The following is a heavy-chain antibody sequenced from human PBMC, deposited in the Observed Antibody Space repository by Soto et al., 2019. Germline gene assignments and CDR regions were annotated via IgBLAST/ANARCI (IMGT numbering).Heavy chain of an antibody. J-gene: IGHJ6*02. CDR2: ISFDGSTE. CDR3: ARSRHGSGSYTHISYGLDV. V-gene: IGHV3-30-3*01. D-gene: IGHD3-10*01. CDR1: GFTFISYA. Sequence: QVQLVESGGGVVQPGRSLRLSCAASGFTFISYAMHWVRQAPGKGLEWVAVISFDGSTEYYADSVKGRFTISRDNSKNPVYLQMNSLRSEQTAVYYCARSRHGSGSYTHISYGLDVWGQGTTVTVSS.